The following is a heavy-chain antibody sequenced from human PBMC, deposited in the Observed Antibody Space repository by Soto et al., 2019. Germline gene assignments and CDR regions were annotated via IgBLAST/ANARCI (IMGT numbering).Heavy chain of an antibody. Sequence: SVKVSCKASGGTFSSYAISWVRQAPGQGLEWMGGIIPIFGTANYAQKFQGRVTITADESTGTAYMELSSLRSEDTALYYCARRDTSGFLRYFDNWGQGTQVTVSS. CDR1: GGTFSSYA. V-gene: IGHV1-69*13. CDR3: ARRDTSGFLRYFDN. CDR2: IIPIFGTA. D-gene: IGHD3-3*01. J-gene: IGHJ4*02.